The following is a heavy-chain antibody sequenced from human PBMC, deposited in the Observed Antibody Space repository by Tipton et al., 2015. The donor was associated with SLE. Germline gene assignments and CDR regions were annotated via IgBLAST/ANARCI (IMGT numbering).Heavy chain of an antibody. D-gene: IGHD3-22*01. J-gene: IGHJ3*02. V-gene: IGHV3-43*01. CDR3: TKDDDSSGYYPGAFDI. Sequence: SLRLSCAASGFTFDDYTMHWVRQAPGKGLEWVSLISWDGGSTYYADSVKGRFTISRDNSKNSLYLQMNSLRTEDTALYYCTKDDDSSGYYPGAFDIWGQGTMVTVSS. CDR2: ISWDGGST. CDR1: GFTFDDYT.